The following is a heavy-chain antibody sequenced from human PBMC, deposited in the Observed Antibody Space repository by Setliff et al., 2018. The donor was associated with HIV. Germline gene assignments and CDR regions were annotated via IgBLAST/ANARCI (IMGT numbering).Heavy chain of an antibody. CDR1: GFTFDDYT. D-gene: IGHD6-19*01. V-gene: IGHV3-43*01. Sequence: GSLRLSCAASGFTFDDYTMHWVRQAPGKGLEWVSLISWDGGSTYYADSVKGRFTISRDNSKNSLYLQMNSLRTEDTALYYCAKAAILTAVAGYYFDYWGQGTLVTVSS. J-gene: IGHJ4*02. CDR3: AKAAILTAVAGYYFDY. CDR2: ISWDGGST.